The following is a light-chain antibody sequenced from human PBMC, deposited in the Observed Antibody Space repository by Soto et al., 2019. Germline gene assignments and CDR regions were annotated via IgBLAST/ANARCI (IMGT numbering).Light chain of an antibody. Sequence: EIVLTQSPGTLSLSPGERATLSCRASQSVSSSYLAWYQQKPGQAPRLRIYGASSRATGVPDRFSGSGSGTDFTLTISRLEPEDVAVYYCQQYGSSPRTFGQGTKLEIK. CDR2: GAS. V-gene: IGKV3-20*01. CDR3: QQYGSSPRT. J-gene: IGKJ2*01. CDR1: QSVSSSY.